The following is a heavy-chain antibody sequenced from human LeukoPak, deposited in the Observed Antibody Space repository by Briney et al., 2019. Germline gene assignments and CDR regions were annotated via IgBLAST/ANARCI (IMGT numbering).Heavy chain of an antibody. Sequence: PGGSLRLSCAASGFTFSDYYMSWIRQAPGKGLEWVSFISSSGDTVNYVDSVKGRFTISRDNAKNSLFLQMNSLRAEDTAVYYCARWFCTSTSCHYYYYGMDVWGQGTTVTVSS. CDR2: ISSSGDTV. D-gene: IGHD2-2*01. J-gene: IGHJ6*02. CDR1: GFTFSDYY. CDR3: ARWFCTSTSCHYYYYGMDV. V-gene: IGHV3-11*04.